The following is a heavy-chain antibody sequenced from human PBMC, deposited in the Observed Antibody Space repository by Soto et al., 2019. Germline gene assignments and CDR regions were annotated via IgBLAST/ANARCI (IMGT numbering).Heavy chain of an antibody. V-gene: IGHV3-30*18. D-gene: IGHD1-26*01. CDR2: ISYDGRNK. Sequence: QVQLVESGGGVVQPGTSLRLSCAASGFTFSTYGMHWVRQAPGKGLEWVAFISYDGRNKYYADSVKGRFTISRDNSKNILCLQMNSLRAEDTAVYYCAKDRYSGTYFRHYFDYWGQGTLVTVSS. CDR1: GFTFSTYG. CDR3: AKDRYSGTYFRHYFDY. J-gene: IGHJ4*02.